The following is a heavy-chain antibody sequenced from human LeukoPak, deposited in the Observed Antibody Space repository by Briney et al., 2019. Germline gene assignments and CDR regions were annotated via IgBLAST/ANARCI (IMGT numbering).Heavy chain of an antibody. CDR1: GGSVSSGSYY. V-gene: IGHV4-61*01. CDR3: ARVESSTFYYYYMDV. D-gene: IGHD2/OR15-2a*01. CDR2: IYYSGST. Sequence: SETLSLTCTVSGGSVSSGSYYWSWIRQPPGKGLEWIGYIYYSGSTNYNPSLKSRVTISVDTSKNQFSLKLSSVTAADTAVYYCARVESSTFYYYYMDVWGKGTTVTVSS. J-gene: IGHJ6*03.